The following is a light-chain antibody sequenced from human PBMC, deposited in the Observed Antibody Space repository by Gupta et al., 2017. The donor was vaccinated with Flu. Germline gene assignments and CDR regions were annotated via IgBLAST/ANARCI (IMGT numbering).Light chain of an antibody. Sequence: QSVLTHPPSVSGAPGQTVTISCTGSSSKVGAPYDINWYQQLPGTAPKLLIYGDSNRPSGVPDRFSGSKSGTSASLAITGLQAEDEADYYCQSYDSSLSGLWVFGGGTKLTVL. J-gene: IGLJ3*02. CDR2: GDS. CDR3: QSYDSSLSGLWV. CDR1: SSKVGAPYD. V-gene: IGLV1-40*01.